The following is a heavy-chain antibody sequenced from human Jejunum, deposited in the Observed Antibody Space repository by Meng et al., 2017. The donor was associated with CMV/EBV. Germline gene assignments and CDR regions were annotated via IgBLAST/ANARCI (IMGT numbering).Heavy chain of an antibody. CDR3: AGPQVRYSYGYKSFDY. J-gene: IGHJ4*02. D-gene: IGHD5-18*01. Sequence: SITSHSWTWLRQSPGKGLEWVGYIGYIEINNSPPSLTTRVSMSVDVSNNQFSLTLSSVTAADTAVYYCAGPQVRYSYGYKSFDYSGQGILFTVSS. CDR2: IGYIEIN. V-gene: IGHV4-59*11. CDR1: SITSHS.